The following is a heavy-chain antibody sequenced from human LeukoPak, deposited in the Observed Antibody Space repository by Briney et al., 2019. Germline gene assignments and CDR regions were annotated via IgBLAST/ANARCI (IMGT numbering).Heavy chain of an antibody. V-gene: IGHV1-2*02. CDR2: INPNSGGT. J-gene: IGHJ4*02. D-gene: IGHD2-2*01. CDR1: GYTFTGYY. Sequence: ASVKVSCKASGYTFTGYYMHWVRQAPGQGLEWMGWINPNSGGTNYAQKFQGMVTMTRDTSISTAYMELSRLRSDDTAVYYCARGNLVVVPAAKRPFDYWGQGTLVTVSS. CDR3: ARGNLVVVPAAKRPFDY.